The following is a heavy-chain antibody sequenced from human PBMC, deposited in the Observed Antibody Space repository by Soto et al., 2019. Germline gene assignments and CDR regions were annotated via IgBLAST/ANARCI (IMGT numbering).Heavy chain of an antibody. CDR3: AKAGIANNTGWLYNWFDP. Sequence: EVQLLESGGGLVQPGGSLRLSCAASKFTFSNYAMSWVRQAPGKGLEWVSGITGSGGSTYYADSVKGRFTISRDNSQNTLYVQMNSLRAEDTAVYYCAKAGIANNTGWLYNWFDPWGQGTLVTVSS. D-gene: IGHD6-19*01. CDR2: ITGSGGST. J-gene: IGHJ5*02. CDR1: KFTFSNYA. V-gene: IGHV3-23*01.